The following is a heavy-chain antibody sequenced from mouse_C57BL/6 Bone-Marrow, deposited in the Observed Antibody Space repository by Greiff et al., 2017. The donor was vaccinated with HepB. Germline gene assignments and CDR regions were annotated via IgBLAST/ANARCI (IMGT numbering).Heavy chain of an antibody. CDR1: GFTFSDYY. CDR3: ARCERNYFDY. V-gene: IGHV5-16*01. Sequence: EVQRVESEGGLVQPGSSMKLSCTASGFTFSDYYMAWVRQVPEKGLEWVANINYDGSSTYYLDSLKSRFIISRDNAKNILYLQMSSLKSEDTATYYCARCERNYFDYWGQGTTLTVSS. CDR2: INYDGSST. J-gene: IGHJ2*01.